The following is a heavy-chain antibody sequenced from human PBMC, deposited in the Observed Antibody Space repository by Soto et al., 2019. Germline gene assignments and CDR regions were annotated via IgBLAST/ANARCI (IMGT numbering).Heavy chain of an antibody. J-gene: IGHJ4*02. Sequence: QVQLVESGGGVVQPGRSLRLSCAASGFTFSSYAMHWVRQAPGKGLEWVAVISYDGSNKYYADSVKGRFTISRDNSKNTLYLQMNSLRAEDTAVYYCARVEGAGVYAILNYWGQGTLVTVSS. CDR1: GFTFSSYA. V-gene: IGHV3-30-3*01. CDR3: ARVEGAGVYAILNY. D-gene: IGHD2-8*01. CDR2: ISYDGSNK.